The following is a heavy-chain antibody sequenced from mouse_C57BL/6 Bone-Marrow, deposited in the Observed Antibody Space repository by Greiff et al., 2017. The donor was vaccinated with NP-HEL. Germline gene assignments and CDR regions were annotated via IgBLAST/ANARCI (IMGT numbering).Heavy chain of an antibody. CDR3: ASGGIYYDGSSSYFDY. CDR1: GYTFTSYW. D-gene: IGHD1-1*01. Sequence: QVQLQQPGAELVKPGASVKMSCKASGYTFTSYWITWVKQRPGQGLEWIGDIYPGSGSTNYNEKFKSKATLTVDTSSSTAYMQLSSLTSEDAAVYYWASGGIYYDGSSSYFDYWGQGTTLTVSS. J-gene: IGHJ2*01. CDR2: IYPGSGST. V-gene: IGHV1-55*01.